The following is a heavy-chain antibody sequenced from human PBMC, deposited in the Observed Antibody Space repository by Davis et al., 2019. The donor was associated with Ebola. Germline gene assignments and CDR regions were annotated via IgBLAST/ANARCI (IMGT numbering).Heavy chain of an antibody. D-gene: IGHD1-26*01. CDR2: ISWNSGSI. J-gene: IGHJ4*02. V-gene: IGHV3-9*01. Sequence: GGSLRLSCAASGFTFSSYWMHWVRHAPGKGLEWVSGISWNSGSIGYADSVKGRFTISRDNAKNSLYLQMNSLRAEDTALYYCAKRSQTGPFDYWGQGTLVTVSS. CDR3: AKRSQTGPFDY. CDR1: GFTFSSYW.